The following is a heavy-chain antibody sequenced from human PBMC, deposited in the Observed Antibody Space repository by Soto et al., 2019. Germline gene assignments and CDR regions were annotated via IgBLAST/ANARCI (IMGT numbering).Heavy chain of an antibody. Sequence: EVQLLDSGGGLVQPGGSLRLSCAASGFTFSSYAMSWVRQAPGKGLEWVSSISGSGGSTYYADSVKGRLTMSRDNSNNTLYLQMGSLRAEDTAVYYCANNVPGSGYYYYFMDVWGTGTTVTVSS. D-gene: IGHD2-2*01. CDR2: ISGSGGST. CDR1: GFTFSSYA. J-gene: IGHJ6*03. V-gene: IGHV3-23*01. CDR3: ANNVPGSGYYYYFMDV.